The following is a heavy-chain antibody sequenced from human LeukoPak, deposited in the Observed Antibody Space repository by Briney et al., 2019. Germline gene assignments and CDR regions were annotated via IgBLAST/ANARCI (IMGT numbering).Heavy chain of an antibody. J-gene: IGHJ4*02. D-gene: IGHD6-13*01. Sequence: GGSLRLSCAASGFTFSSYGMHWVRQAPGKGLEWVAVISYDGSNKYYADSVKGRFTISRDKSKNTLYLQMNSLRAEDTAVYYCAKIPVPASSSWYDYWGQGTLVTVSS. CDR3: AKIPVPASSSWYDY. V-gene: IGHV3-30*18. CDR2: ISYDGSNK. CDR1: GFTFSSYG.